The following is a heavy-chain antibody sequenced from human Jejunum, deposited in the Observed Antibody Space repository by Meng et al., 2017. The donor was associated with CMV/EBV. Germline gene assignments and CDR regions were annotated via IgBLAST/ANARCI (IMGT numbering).Heavy chain of an antibody. CDR1: GFSVGINF. J-gene: IGHJ6*03. CDR3: ARASPHAYMDV. V-gene: IGHV3-53*01. CDR2: IYNVGGT. Sequence: SCEVSGFSVGINFLTWVRQAPGKGLEWVSVIYNVGGTYYADSVRGRFTISRDNSKNTLFLQMDSLRAEDTAVYYCARASPHAYMDVWGQGTTVTSP.